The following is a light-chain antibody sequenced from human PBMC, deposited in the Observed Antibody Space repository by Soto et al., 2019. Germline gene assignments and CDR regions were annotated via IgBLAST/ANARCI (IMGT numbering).Light chain of an antibody. J-gene: IGLJ3*02. CDR2: DVS. CDR1: SSDVGGYNY. Sequence: QSALTQPRSVSGSPGESVAISCTGTSSDVGGYNYVSWYQQHPGKAPKLMIYDVSKRPSGVPDRFSGSKSGNMASLTISGLRTEDEADYYCCSYGARFGGGTKLTVL. V-gene: IGLV2-11*01. CDR3: CSYGAR.